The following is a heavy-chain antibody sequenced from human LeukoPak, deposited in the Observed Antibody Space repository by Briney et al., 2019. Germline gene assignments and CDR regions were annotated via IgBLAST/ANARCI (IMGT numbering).Heavy chain of an antibody. D-gene: IGHD6-13*01. J-gene: IGHJ4*02. CDR1: GFTFSSYA. V-gene: IGHV3-23*01. Sequence: GGSLRLSCAASGFTFSSYAMSWVPQAPGKGLEWVSAISGSGGSTYYADSVKGRFTISRDNAKNTLYLQMNSLRAEDTAVYYCKVIAAADLDYWGQGTLVTVSS. CDR3: KVIAAADLDY. CDR2: ISGSGGST.